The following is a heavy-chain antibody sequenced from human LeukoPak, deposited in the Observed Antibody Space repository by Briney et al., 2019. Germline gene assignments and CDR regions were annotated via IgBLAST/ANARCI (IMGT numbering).Heavy chain of an antibody. CDR3: ARIGCSGGSCYLNYYYGMDV. V-gene: IGHV4-34*01. D-gene: IGHD2-15*01. CDR2: INHSGST. CDR1: GGSFSGYY. J-gene: IGHJ6*04. Sequence: SETLSLTCAVYGGSFSGYYWSWIRQPPGKGLEWIGEINHSGSTNYNPSLKSRVTISVDTSKNQFSLKLSSVTAAGTAVYYCARIGCSGGSCYLNYYYGMDVWGKGTTVTVSS.